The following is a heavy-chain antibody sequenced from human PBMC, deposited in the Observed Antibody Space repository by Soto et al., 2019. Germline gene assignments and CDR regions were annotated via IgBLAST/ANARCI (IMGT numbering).Heavy chain of an antibody. J-gene: IGHJ4*02. CDR3: ARRYDDNGDNSGDY. D-gene: IGHD4-17*01. V-gene: IGHV5-10-1*01. CDR1: GYSFTSFL. CDR2: IDPSDSYT. Sequence: PGESLKISCKGSGYSFTSFLISWVRHMPGKGLEWMGRIDPSDSYTSYSPSFQGHVTISADKSISTAYLQWSSLKASDTAMYYCARRYDDNGDNSGDYWGQGTLVTVSS.